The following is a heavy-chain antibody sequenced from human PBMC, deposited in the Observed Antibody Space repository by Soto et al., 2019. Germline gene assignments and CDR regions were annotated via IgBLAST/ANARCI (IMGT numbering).Heavy chain of an antibody. D-gene: IGHD2-15*01. CDR2: IYPGDSDT. CDR1: GYSFTSYW. V-gene: IGHV5-51*01. CDR3: ARHGDIVVVVAATEDYAFDI. Sequence: ESLKISCKGSGYSFTSYWIGWVRQMPGKGLEWMGIIYPGDSDTRYSPSFQGQVTISADKSISTAYLQWSSLKASDTAMYYCARHGDIVVVVAATEDYAFDIWGQGTMVTVSS. J-gene: IGHJ3*02.